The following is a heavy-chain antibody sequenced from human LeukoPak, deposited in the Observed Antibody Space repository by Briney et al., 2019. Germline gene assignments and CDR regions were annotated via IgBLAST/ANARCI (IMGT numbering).Heavy chain of an antibody. Sequence: TGGSLRLSCTASGFTFGDYAMGWVRQAPGKGLEWVGRIKSKTDGGTTDYAAPVKGRFTISRDDSKNALYLQMNSLKTEDTAVYYCTTGGVPAALDYWGQGTLVTVSS. CDR3: TTGGVPAALDY. V-gene: IGHV3-15*01. J-gene: IGHJ4*02. CDR2: IKSKTDGGTT. CDR1: GFTFGDYA. D-gene: IGHD2-2*01.